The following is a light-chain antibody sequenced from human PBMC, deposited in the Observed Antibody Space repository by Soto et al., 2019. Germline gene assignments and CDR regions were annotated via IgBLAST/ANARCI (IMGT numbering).Light chain of an antibody. CDR2: DAS. CDR1: QSVSSY. CDR3: QQRSNWPPK. J-gene: IGKJ1*01. V-gene: IGKV3-11*01. Sequence: EIVLTQSPATLSLSPGERATLSCTASQSVSSYLAWYQQKPGQAPGLLIYDASNRATGIPARFSGSGSGTDFTLTISSLEPEDFAVYYCQQRSNWPPKFGQGTKVEIK.